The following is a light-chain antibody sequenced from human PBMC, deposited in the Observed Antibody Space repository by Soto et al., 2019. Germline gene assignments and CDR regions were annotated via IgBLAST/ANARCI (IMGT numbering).Light chain of an antibody. V-gene: IGKV1-39*01. CDR3: QQSDSTPPWT. J-gene: IGKJ1*01. CDR1: QSISKY. CDR2: ATS. Sequence: DIQMTQSPSSLSASIGDRVTITCRASQSISKYLSWFQQKPGKAPKLLIYATSSLQSGVPSRFSGSGSGTDFTLTISSLQPEDFATYYCQQSDSTPPWTFGQGTKVEIK.